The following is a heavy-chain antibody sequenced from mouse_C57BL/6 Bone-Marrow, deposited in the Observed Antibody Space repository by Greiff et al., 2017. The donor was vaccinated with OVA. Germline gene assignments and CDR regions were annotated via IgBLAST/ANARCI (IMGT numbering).Heavy chain of an antibody. CDR2: ISSGSSTI. D-gene: IGHD4-1*01. V-gene: IGHV5-17*01. CDR1: GFTFSDSG. J-gene: IGHJ3*01. Sequence: EVKLMESGGGLVKPGGSLKLSCAASGFTFSDSGMHWVRQAPEKGLEWVAYISSGSSTIYYADTVKGRFTISRDNAKNTLFLQMTSLRSEDTAMYYCARPGTSWFAYWGQGTLVTVSA. CDR3: ARPGTSWFAY.